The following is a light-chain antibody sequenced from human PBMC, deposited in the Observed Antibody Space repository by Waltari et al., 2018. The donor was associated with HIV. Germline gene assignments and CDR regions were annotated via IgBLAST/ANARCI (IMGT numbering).Light chain of an antibody. Sequence: DIVMTQSPDSLPVSLGERATINCKSSRTILFDSNHKNYLAWYQQKPGQPPKGLIYWASTRESGVPDRFSGSGSGTDFTLTISRLQPEDVAVYYCQQYFSTPPTFGQGTRVGI. CDR3: QQYFSTPPT. CDR1: RTILFDSNHKNY. CDR2: WAS. J-gene: IGKJ1*01. V-gene: IGKV4-1*01.